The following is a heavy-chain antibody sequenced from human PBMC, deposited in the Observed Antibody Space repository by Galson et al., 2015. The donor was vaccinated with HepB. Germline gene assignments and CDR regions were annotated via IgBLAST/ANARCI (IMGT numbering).Heavy chain of an antibody. CDR3: ARASYCSSSSCYLGY. J-gene: IGHJ4*02. V-gene: IGHV3-21*01. CDR1: GFIFNGYS. CDR2: VTSNSVYT. Sequence: SLRLSCAASGFIFNGYSMNWVRQAPGKGLEWVASVTSNSVYTYYADSVKGRFTISRDNAKNTPSLQMNSLRAEDTGVYYCARASYCSSSSCYLGYWGQGALVTVSS. D-gene: IGHD2-2*01.